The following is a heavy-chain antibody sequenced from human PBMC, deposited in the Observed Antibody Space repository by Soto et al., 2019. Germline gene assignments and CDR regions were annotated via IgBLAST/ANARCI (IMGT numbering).Heavy chain of an antibody. J-gene: IGHJ4*02. D-gene: IGHD5-12*01. CDR2: IIPIFGTA. CDR3: ARFDHPGYSGYETFDY. CDR1: GGTFSSYA. Sequence: SVKVSCKASGGTFSSYAISWVRQAPGQGLEWMGGIIPIFGTANYAQKFQGRVTITADESTSTAYMELSSLRSEDTAVYYCARFDHPGYSGYETFDYRGQGTPVTGSS. V-gene: IGHV1-69*13.